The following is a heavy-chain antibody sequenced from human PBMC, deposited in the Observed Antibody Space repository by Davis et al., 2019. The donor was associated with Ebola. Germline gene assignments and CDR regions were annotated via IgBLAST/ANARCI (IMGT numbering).Heavy chain of an antibody. J-gene: IGHJ4*02. Sequence: GESLKISCAASGFTFTSYAMNWVRQAPGKGLEWVSAISAGGNSRYYTDSVKGRFTISRDNSKNTLYLQMNSLRAEDTAVYYCARDRGGTKDFDYWGQGTLVTVSS. CDR1: GFTFTSYA. CDR2: ISAGGNSR. V-gene: IGHV3-23*01. D-gene: IGHD1-1*01. CDR3: ARDRGGTKDFDY.